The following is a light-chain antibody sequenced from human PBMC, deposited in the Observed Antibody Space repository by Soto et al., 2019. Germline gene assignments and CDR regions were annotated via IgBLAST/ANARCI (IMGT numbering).Light chain of an antibody. Sequence: QSVLTQPPSMSGAPGQRVTISCTGSSSNIGAGYDVHWYQQHPGTAPKLLIFDNNNRPSGVPDRFSGSKSDTSASLAITGLQAEDEADYYCQSFDTSLSGSVVVGGGTQLTVL. CDR1: SSNIGAGYD. J-gene: IGLJ2*01. CDR3: QSFDTSLSGSVV. V-gene: IGLV1-40*01. CDR2: DNN.